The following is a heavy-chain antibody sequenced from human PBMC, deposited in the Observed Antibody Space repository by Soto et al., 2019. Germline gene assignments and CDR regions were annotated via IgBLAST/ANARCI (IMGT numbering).Heavy chain of an antibody. CDR1: GFTFSSYA. CDR3: SKDNEEYSGGSGYYDYYYYYGMDV. Sequence: EVQLLESGGGLVQPGGSLRLSCAASGFTFSSYAMSWVRQAPGKGLEWVSAISGSGGSTYYADSVKGRFTISRDNSKNTLYLQMNSLRAEDTAVYYCSKDNEEYSGGSGYYDYYYYYGMDVWGQGTTVTVSS. CDR2: ISGSGGST. V-gene: IGHV3-23*01. D-gene: IGHD3-3*01. J-gene: IGHJ6*02.